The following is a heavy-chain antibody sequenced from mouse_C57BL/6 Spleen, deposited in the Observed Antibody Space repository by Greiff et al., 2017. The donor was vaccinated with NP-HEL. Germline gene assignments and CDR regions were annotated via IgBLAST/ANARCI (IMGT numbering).Heavy chain of an antibody. D-gene: IGHD1-1*01. V-gene: IGHV5-17*01. CDR3: ARRDYGSSPYYAMDY. J-gene: IGHJ4*01. CDR1: GFTFSDSG. Sequence: EVMLVESGGGLVKPGGSLKLSCAASGFTFSDSGMHWVRQAPEKGLEWVAYISSGSSTIYYADTVKGRFTISRDNAKNTLFLQMTSLRSEDTAMYYCARRDYGSSPYYAMDYWGQGTSVTVSS. CDR2: ISSGSSTI.